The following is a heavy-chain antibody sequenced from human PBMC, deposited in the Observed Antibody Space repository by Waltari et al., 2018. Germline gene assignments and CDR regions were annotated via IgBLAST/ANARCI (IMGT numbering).Heavy chain of an antibody. CDR1: GFTVSSNY. CDR3: ARTTTQLPYYYYGMDV. V-gene: IGHV3-53*01. J-gene: IGHJ6*02. D-gene: IGHD1-7*01. Sequence: EVQLVESGGGLIQPGGSLRLSCAASGFTVSSNYMSWVRQAPGKGLEWVAVIYSGGSTYYAESVKGRFTIARDNSKNTLYLQMNSLRAEDTAVYYCARTTTQLPYYYYGMDVWGQGTTVTVSS. CDR2: IYSGGST.